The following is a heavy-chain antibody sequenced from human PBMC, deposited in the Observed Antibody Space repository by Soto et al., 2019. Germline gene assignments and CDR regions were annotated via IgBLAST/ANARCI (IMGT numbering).Heavy chain of an antibody. CDR3: ALGDPYFDY. Sequence: PGGSLRLSCAASGFTFSNYGMHWVRQAPGKGLEWVAVIWFDGTNKYYADSVKGRFTISRGNSKNTLYLQMNSLRAEDTAVYYCALGDPYFDYWGQGTLVTVSS. V-gene: IGHV3-33*01. CDR2: IWFDGTNK. D-gene: IGHD3-10*01. J-gene: IGHJ4*02. CDR1: GFTFSNYG.